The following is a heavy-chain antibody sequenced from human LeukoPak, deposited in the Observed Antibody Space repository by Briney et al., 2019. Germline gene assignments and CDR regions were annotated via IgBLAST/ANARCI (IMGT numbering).Heavy chain of an antibody. J-gene: IGHJ4*02. Sequence: PGGSLRLSCAASGFTFGSFAVSWVRQAPGKGLEWVSVISGSGDSTYYADSVKGRFTISRDNSKNTLFLQMNSLRAEDTAVYYCARDVPHDFGDRRGQGTLVTVSS. CDR1: GFTFGSFA. V-gene: IGHV3-23*01. CDR3: ARDVPHDFGDR. D-gene: IGHD3-10*01. CDR2: ISGSGDST.